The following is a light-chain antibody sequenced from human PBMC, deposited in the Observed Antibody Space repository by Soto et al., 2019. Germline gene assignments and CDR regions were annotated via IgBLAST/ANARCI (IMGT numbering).Light chain of an antibody. V-gene: IGLV1-40*01. Sequence: QSVLTQPPSVSGAPGQRVTISCTGTSSNIGAGYDVHWYQQLPGTAPKLLIYGNINRPSGVPDRFSGSKSGTSASLAITGLQAEDEADYYCQSYDRSLSYVFGTGPKVTVL. J-gene: IGLJ1*01. CDR3: QSYDRSLSYV. CDR1: SSNIGAGYD. CDR2: GNI.